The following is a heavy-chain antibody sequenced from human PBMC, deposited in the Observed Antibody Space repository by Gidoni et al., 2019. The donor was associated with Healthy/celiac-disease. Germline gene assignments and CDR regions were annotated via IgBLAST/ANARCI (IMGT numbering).Heavy chain of an antibody. Sequence: EVQLVESGGGLVKPGGSLRLSCAASGFTFSSYRMNWVRQAPGKGLEWVSSISSSSSYIYYADSVKGRFTISRDNAKNSLYLQMNSLRAEDTAVYYCARDGGYSRADYAFDIWGQGTMVTVSS. J-gene: IGHJ3*02. V-gene: IGHV3-21*01. D-gene: IGHD2-21*01. CDR2: ISSSSSYI. CDR1: GFTFSSYR. CDR3: ARDGGYSRADYAFDI.